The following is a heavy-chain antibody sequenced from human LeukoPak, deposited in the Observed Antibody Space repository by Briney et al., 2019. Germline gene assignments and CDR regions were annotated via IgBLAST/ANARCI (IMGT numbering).Heavy chain of an antibody. CDR2: INHSGST. Sequence: LETLSLTCAVYGGSFSGYYWSWIRQPPGKGLEWIGEINHSGSTNYNPSLKSRVTISVDTSKNQFSLKLSSVTADDTAVFYCARDPGSSAFDLWGQGSLVTVST. J-gene: IGHJ4*02. CDR1: GGSFSGYY. V-gene: IGHV4-34*01. CDR3: ARDPGSSAFDL. D-gene: IGHD1-14*01.